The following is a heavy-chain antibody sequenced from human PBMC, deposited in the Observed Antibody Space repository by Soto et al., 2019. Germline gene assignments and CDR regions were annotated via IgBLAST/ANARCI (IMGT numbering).Heavy chain of an antibody. CDR2: ISAYNGNT. D-gene: IGHD2-2*01. CDR1: GYTFTSYG. V-gene: IGHV1-18*01. Sequence: QVQLVQSGAEVKKPGASVKVSCKASGYTFTSYGISWVRQAPGQGLEWMGWISAYNGNTNYAQKLQGRVTMTTDTSTSTAYMELRSLRSDDTAVYYCARDHLGVVPAAYNWFAPWGQGTLVTGSS. CDR3: ARDHLGVVPAAYNWFAP. J-gene: IGHJ5*01.